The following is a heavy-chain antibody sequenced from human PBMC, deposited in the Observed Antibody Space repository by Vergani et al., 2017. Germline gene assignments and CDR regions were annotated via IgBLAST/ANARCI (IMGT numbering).Heavy chain of an antibody. V-gene: IGHV3-30*02. Sequence: QVQLVESAGGVVQPGGSMRLSCSASGLTLSSYGVHWVRQAPGRGLESVTLTRPHEDGAFYSASVRGRVTVSRDNSQNTIYLEKNRLNVDDTAIYYCGKTQGTVVGTWWFDPWGQGTPVTVSS. CDR3: GKTQGTVVGTWWFDP. CDR1: GLTLSSYG. CDR2: TRPHEDGA. J-gene: IGHJ5*02. D-gene: IGHD1-7*01.